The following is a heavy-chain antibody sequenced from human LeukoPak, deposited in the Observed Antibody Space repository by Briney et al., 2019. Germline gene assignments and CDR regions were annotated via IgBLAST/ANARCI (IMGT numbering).Heavy chain of an antibody. Sequence: GGSLRLSCAASGFTFSSYWMSWVRQASGKGLEWEANIKQDGSEKYYVDSVEGRFTISRDNAKNSLYLQMNSLRAEDTAVYYCAREGAYGDSYDYWGQGTLVTVSS. D-gene: IGHD4-17*01. V-gene: IGHV3-7*04. CDR1: GFTFSSYW. J-gene: IGHJ4*02. CDR3: AREGAYGDSYDY. CDR2: IKQDGSEK.